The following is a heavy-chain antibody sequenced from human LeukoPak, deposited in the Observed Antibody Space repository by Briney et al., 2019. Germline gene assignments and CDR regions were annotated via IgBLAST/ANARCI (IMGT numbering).Heavy chain of an antibody. CDR3: ARDARGIAAAS. Sequence: ASVKVSCKASGYTFTSYGISWVRQAPGQGLEWMGWISAYNGNTNYAQKLQGRVTMTRNTSISTAYMELSSLRSEDTAVYYCARDARGIAAASWGQGTLVTVSS. D-gene: IGHD6-13*01. CDR1: GYTFTSYG. CDR2: ISAYNGNT. V-gene: IGHV1-18*01. J-gene: IGHJ4*02.